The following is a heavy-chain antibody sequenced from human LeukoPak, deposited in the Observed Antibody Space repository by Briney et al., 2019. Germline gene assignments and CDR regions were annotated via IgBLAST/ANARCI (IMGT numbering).Heavy chain of an antibody. Sequence: ASVKVSCKASGYTFTSYDINWVRQATGQGLEWMGWMNPNSGNTGYAQKFQGRVTMTRNTSISTAYMELSSLRSEDTAVYYCARDPLYYYDSSGFFDAFDIWGQGTMVTVSS. CDR3: ARDPLYYYDSSGFFDAFDI. D-gene: IGHD3-22*01. J-gene: IGHJ3*02. CDR2: MNPNSGNT. V-gene: IGHV1-8*01. CDR1: GYTFTSYD.